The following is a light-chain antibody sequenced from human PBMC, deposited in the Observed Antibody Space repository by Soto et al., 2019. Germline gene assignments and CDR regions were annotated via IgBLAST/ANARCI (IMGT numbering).Light chain of an antibody. V-gene: IGLV2-14*01. J-gene: IGLJ2*01. CDR1: SSDVGGYNY. CDR3: SSYTSSSTLVV. CDR2: DVS. Sequence: QSALTQPASVSGSPGQSITISCTGTSSDVGGYNYVSWYQQHPGKAPKLMIYDVSNRPSGVSNRFSGSKSGNTASLTISGLPAEDEAGYYCSSYTSSSTLVVFGAGTKLTVL.